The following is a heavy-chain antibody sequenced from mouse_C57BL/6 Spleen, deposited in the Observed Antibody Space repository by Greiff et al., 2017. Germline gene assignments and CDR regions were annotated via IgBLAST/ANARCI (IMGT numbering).Heavy chain of an antibody. V-gene: IGHV1-50*01. J-gene: IGHJ2*01. Sequence: VQLQQPGAELVKPGASVKLSCKASGYTFTSYWMQWVKQRPGQGLEWIGEIDPSDSYTNYNQKFKGKATLTVDPSSSTAYMQLSSLTSEDSAVYYCARRSNWDVGYFDYWGQGTTLTVSS. CDR1: GYTFTSYW. D-gene: IGHD4-1*01. CDR2: IDPSDSYT. CDR3: ARRSNWDVGYFDY.